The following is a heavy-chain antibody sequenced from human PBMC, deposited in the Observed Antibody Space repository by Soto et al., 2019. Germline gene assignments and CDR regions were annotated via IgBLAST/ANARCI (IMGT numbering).Heavy chain of an antibody. CDR2: ISGRGGST. V-gene: IGHV3-23*01. CDR1: GFTFSSYA. Sequence: EVQMLESGGGLVQPGGSLRLSCAASGFTFSSYAMSWFRQAPGKGLEWVPGISGRGGSTYYADSVKGRFTISRDNSKNPLYLQMNSLRAEDTAVYYCAKGPLYGDYVSGWGQGTLVTVSS. D-gene: IGHD4-17*01. CDR3: AKGPLYGDYVSG. J-gene: IGHJ4*02.